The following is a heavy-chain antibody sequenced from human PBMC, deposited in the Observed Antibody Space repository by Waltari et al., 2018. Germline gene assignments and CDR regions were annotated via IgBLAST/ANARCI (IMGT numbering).Heavy chain of an antibody. V-gene: IGHV3-66*02. CDR2: IYSSGST. Sequence: EVQLVESGGGLVQPGGSLRLSCAASGITVGNNYMSWVRQAPGKGLEWSSLIYSSGSTYDADSVKGRFTISRDNSKNTLYLQMNSLRSEDTAVYFCARDPPGVAAAGPGRGWGQGTLVTVSS. CDR1: GITVGNNY. J-gene: IGHJ4*02. D-gene: IGHD6-25*01. CDR3: ARDPPGVAAAGPGRG.